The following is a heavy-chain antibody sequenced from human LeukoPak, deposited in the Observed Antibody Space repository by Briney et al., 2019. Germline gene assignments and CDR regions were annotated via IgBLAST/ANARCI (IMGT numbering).Heavy chain of an antibody. CDR3: AREGPVIVVVVPSNPQGFDP. CDR1: GYTFNSYA. V-gene: IGHV1-18*01. Sequence: ASVKVSCKASGYTFNSYAISWVRQAPGQGLEWMGWIRTYNGNTHYAQKLQGRVTMTTDTSTNTAYMELSSLRSENTAVYYCAREGPVIVVVVPSNPQGFDPWGQGTLVTVSS. CDR2: IRTYNGNT. J-gene: IGHJ5*02. D-gene: IGHD2-15*01.